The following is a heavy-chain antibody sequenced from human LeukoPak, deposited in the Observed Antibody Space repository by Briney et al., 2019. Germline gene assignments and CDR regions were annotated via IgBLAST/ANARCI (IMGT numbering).Heavy chain of an antibody. Sequence: GSLRLSCAASGFIVSSNYMSWVRQAPGKGLEWVSVIYSGGSTYYADSVKGRFTISRDNSKNTLYLQMNSLRAEDTAVYYCARVVVAALDYWGQGTLVTVSS. J-gene: IGHJ4*02. CDR3: ARVVVAALDY. CDR1: GFIVSSNY. D-gene: IGHD2-15*01. CDR2: IYSGGST. V-gene: IGHV3-53*01.